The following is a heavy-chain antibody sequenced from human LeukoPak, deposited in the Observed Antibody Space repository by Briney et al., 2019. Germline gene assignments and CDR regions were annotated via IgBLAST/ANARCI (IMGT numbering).Heavy chain of an antibody. CDR1: GGSFSGYY. V-gene: IGHV4-34*01. D-gene: IGHD5-18*01. CDR3: ARPGVGSGRYGAFDI. J-gene: IGHJ3*02. Sequence: SETLSLTCAVYGGSFSGYYWSWIRQPPGKGLEWIGEINHSGSTNYNPSLKSRVTISVDTSKNQFSLKLSSVTAADTAVYYCARPGVGSGRYGAFDIWGQGTMVTVSS. CDR2: INHSGST.